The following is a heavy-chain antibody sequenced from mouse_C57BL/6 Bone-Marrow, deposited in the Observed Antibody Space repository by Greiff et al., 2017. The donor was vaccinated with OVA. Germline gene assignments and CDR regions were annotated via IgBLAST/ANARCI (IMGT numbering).Heavy chain of an antibody. CDR1: GFSLTSYG. CDR3: AKNPIYDGYLYAMDY. D-gene: IGHD2-3*01. CDR2: IWSGGST. J-gene: IGHJ4*01. Sequence: QVQLKQSGPGLVQPSQSLSITCTVSGFSLTSYGVHWVRQPPGKGLEWLGVIWSGGSTDYNAAFISRLSISKDNSKSQVFFKMNSLQADDTAIYYCAKNPIYDGYLYAMDYWGQGTSVTVSS. V-gene: IGHV2-4*01.